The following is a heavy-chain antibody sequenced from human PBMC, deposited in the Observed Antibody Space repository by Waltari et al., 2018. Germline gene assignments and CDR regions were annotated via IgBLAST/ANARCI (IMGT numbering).Heavy chain of an antibody. CDR1: C. CDR3: ARDRSRGISLDS. J-gene: IGHJ4*02. CDR2: IQRRGRT. D-gene: IGHD2-2*01. Sequence: CGCWDPQSPEKGREWIRQIQRRGRTHYNPSVEKRVSISIDTSNNQCSLKVTSTTAADTTVYYCARDRSRGISLDSWGRGTLGTVSA. V-gene: IGHV4-4*02.